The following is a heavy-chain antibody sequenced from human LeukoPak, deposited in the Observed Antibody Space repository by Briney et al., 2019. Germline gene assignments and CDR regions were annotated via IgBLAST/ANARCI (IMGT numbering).Heavy chain of an antibody. Sequence: ASVKVSCKASGYTFTGYYMHWVRQAPGQGLEWMGLINPNSGGTNYAQKFQGWVTMTRDTSISTAYMELSRLRSDGTAVYYGARESVVRGVIRHYYYGMDVWGKGTTVTVSS. CDR1: GYTFTGYY. J-gene: IGHJ6*04. CDR3: ARESVVRGVIRHYYYGMDV. V-gene: IGHV1-2*04. CDR2: INPNSGGT. D-gene: IGHD3-10*01.